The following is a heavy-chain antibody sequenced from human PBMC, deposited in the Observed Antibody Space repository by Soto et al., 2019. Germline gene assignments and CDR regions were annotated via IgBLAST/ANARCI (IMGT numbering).Heavy chain of an antibody. V-gene: IGHV1-69*13. CDR3: AREGSGYNL. D-gene: IGHD5-12*01. CDR2: IIPVFGRP. CDR1: GGSFSSFG. J-gene: IGHJ1*01. Sequence: SVKVSCKASGGSFSSFGISWVRQAPGQGLEWMGGIIPVFGRPNYVQRFRGRLTITADESTNTVYLELIDLRSEDTAVYYCAREGSGYNLWGQGTQVTVSS.